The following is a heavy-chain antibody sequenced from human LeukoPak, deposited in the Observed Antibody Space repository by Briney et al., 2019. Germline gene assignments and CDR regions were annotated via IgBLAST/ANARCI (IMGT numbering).Heavy chain of an antibody. CDR2: IHHSGGT. CDR3: ASEGELEGDY. V-gene: IGHV4-4*02. CDR1: GASVSRNW. J-gene: IGHJ4*02. D-gene: IGHD3-16*01. Sequence: KASETLSLTCTVSGASVSRNWWSWVRQPPGKGLEWIGEIHHSGGTNYNPSLKSRVTISVDTSKYQFSLKLSSVTAADTAVYYCASEGELEGDYWGQGTLVTVSS.